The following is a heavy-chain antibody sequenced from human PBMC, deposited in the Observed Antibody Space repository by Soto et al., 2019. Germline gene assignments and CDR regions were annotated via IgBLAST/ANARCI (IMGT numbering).Heavy chain of an antibody. J-gene: IGHJ3*02. CDR3: ANSPSGGDAFDI. V-gene: IGHV3-23*01. D-gene: IGHD3-10*01. CDR2: ISGSGDST. CDR1: GFTFSDYA. Sequence: EVQLLESGGGLVQPGGSLRLSCAASGFTFSDYAMSWVRQAPGKGLEWVSAISGSGDSTYNADSVKGRFTISRDNSKNTLYLQLNSLRAEDTAVYYCANSPSGGDAFDIWGQGTMVTVSS.